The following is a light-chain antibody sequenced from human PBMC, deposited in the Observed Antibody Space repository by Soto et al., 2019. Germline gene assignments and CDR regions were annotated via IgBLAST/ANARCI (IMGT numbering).Light chain of an antibody. CDR2: GTS. J-gene: IGKJ4*01. CDR1: QSFGTN. Sequence: DIILTQSPVTLSVSPGDGATLSCRASQSFGTNLAWYQQKSGQAPRLLIYGTSIRATGIPARFSGSGSGTEFNLTISSLQSEDLAVYYCQKYDTWPLTFGGGTKVEIK. CDR3: QKYDTWPLT. V-gene: IGKV3-15*01.